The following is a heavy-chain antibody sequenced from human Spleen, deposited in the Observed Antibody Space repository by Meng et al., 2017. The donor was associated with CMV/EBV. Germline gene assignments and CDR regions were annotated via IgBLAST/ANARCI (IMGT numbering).Heavy chain of an antibody. V-gene: IGHV3-11*04. Sequence: GESLKISCAASGFSFRDYYMNWIRQSPGKGLEWVAHITARTSDVYYADSVKGRFTISRDHAKTSLYLQMNSLRAEDTAVYYCAKDNWNYRSYFDYWGQGTLVTVSS. CDR3: AKDNWNYRSYFDY. D-gene: IGHD1-7*01. J-gene: IGHJ4*02. CDR2: ITARTSDV. CDR1: GFSFRDYY.